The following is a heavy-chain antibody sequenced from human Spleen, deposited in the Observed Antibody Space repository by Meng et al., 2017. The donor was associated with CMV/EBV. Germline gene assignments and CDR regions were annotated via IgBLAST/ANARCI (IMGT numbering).Heavy chain of an antibody. V-gene: IGHV1-46*01. CDR2: INPRGGST. Sequence: SCKASGYTFTSYYMHWVRQAPGQGLEWMGIINPRGGSTTYAQKFQDRITMTRDTSTSTVHMELSSLRSEDTAVYYCARDQDNMGYFDYWGQGTLVTSPQ. J-gene: IGHJ4*02. CDR3: ARDQDNMGYFDY. CDR1: GYTFTSYY. D-gene: IGHD2/OR15-2a*01.